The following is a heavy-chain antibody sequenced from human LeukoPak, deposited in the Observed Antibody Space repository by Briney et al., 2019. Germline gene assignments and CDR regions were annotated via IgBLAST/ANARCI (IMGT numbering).Heavy chain of an antibody. CDR3: ARELGYCSSTSCYGAPFDY. CDR2: ISSSSSTI. Sequence: GGSLRLSCAASGFTFSSYSMNWVRQAAGKGLEWVSYISSSSSTIYYADSVKGRFTISRDNAKNSLYLQMNSLRAEDTAVYYCARELGYCSSTSCYGAPFDYWGQGTLVTVSS. V-gene: IGHV3-48*01. CDR1: GFTFSSYS. D-gene: IGHD2-2*01. J-gene: IGHJ4*02.